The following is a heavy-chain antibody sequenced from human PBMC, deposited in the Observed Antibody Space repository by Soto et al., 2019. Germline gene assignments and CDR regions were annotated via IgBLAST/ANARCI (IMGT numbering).Heavy chain of an antibody. CDR1: GFTFSSYV. CDR2: ISGSGGNT. CDR3: AKEMGDYYDSSGSWFDP. J-gene: IGHJ5*02. D-gene: IGHD3-22*01. V-gene: IGHV3-23*01. Sequence: GGSLRLSCAASGFTFSSYVMSWVRQAPGKGLEWVSAISGSGGNTYYADSVKGRFTISRDNSKNTLFLQMNSLRAEDTALYFCAKEMGDYYDSSGSWFDPWGQGTMVTVSS.